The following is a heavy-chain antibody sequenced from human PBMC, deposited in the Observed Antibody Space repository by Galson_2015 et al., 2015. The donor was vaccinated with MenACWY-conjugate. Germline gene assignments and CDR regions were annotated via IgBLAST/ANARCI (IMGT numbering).Heavy chain of an antibody. CDR3: ARWEASLNAFDI. CDR2: VHHTGST. D-gene: IGHD1-26*01. J-gene: IGHJ3*02. V-gene: IGHV4-59*01. CDR1: GGSITSYY. Sequence: SLTCTVSGGSITSYYWTWLRQPPGKGLEWIGYVHHTGSTSYKPSLMSRVTMSVDTSNSHFSLKLSSVTAADTAVYYCARWEASLNAFDIWGRGTMVTVSS.